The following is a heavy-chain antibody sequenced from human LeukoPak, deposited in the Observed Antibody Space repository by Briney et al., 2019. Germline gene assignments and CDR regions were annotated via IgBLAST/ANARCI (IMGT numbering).Heavy chain of an antibody. V-gene: IGHV3-30*03. Sequence: GRSLRLSCAASGFTFSSYGMHWVRQAPGKGLEWVAVISYDGSNKYYADSVKGRFTISRDNAKNSLYLQMNSLRAEDTAVYYCARARTVTTRTIDYWGQGTLVIVSS. J-gene: IGHJ4*02. D-gene: IGHD4-17*01. CDR3: ARARTVTTRTIDY. CDR2: ISYDGSNK. CDR1: GFTFSSYG.